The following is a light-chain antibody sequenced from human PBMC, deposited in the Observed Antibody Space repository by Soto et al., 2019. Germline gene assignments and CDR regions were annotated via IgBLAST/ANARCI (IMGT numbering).Light chain of an antibody. J-gene: IGLJ1*01. CDR1: SSDVGVYNY. CDR3: SSYTSSSTLYV. V-gene: IGLV2-14*01. CDR2: EVS. Sequence: QSVLTQPASVSGSPGQSITISCTGASSDVGVYNYVSWYQQHPGKAPKLMIYEVSNRPSGVSNRFSGSKSVNTASLTISGLQAEDEADYYCSSYTSSSTLYVFGTGTKLTVL.